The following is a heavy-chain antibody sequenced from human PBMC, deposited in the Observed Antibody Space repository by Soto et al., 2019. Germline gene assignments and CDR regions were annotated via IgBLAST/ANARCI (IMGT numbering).Heavy chain of an antibody. CDR3: ARDTGNFFDY. CDR2: IGPSSGNT. Sequence: ASVKVSCKASGYTFTSYTVSWVRQAPGQGLEWVGWIGPSSGNTDSARNLQGRVTMTTDASTSTAYMELRSLRSDDTAVYYCARDTGNFFDYWGQGTLVTVSS. J-gene: IGHJ4*02. CDR1: GYTFTSYT. V-gene: IGHV1-18*01.